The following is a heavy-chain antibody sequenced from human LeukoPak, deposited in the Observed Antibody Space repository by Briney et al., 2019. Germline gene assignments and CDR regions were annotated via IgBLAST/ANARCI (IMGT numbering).Heavy chain of an antibody. CDR1: RFAFSTYC. CDR3: ANGFSSSASCSAN. D-gene: IGHD2-2*01. CDR2: ISYDGSDK. Sequence: PGRSLRLSCAASRFAFSTYCMHWVRQAPGKGLEWVATISYDGSDKYYADSVKGRFTISRDNSKNTLYLELNSLRPEDTAVYYCANGFSSSASCSANWGQGTQVTVSS. J-gene: IGHJ4*02. V-gene: IGHV3-30*18.